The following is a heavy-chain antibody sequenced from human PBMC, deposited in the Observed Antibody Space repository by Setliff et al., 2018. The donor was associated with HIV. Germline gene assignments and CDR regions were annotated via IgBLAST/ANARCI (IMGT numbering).Heavy chain of an antibody. CDR1: GGSISSGTYY. V-gene: IGHV4-30-4*08. CDR3: ARGLSFYDPGGFDY. CDR2: IYYSGST. Sequence: SETLSLTCTVSGGSISSGTYYWSWIRQHPGKGLEWIGYIYYSGSTYYNPSLKSRVTISVDTSKNQFSLKLSSVTAADTAVYYCARGLSFYDPGGFDYWGQGTLVTVSS. D-gene: IGHD3-22*01. J-gene: IGHJ4*02.